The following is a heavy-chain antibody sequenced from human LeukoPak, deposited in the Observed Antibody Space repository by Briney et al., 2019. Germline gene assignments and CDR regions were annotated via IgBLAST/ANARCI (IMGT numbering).Heavy chain of an antibody. CDR1: GYTFTGYY. V-gene: IGHV1-2*02. CDR3: ARRRSHCSGSSCYGTFDY. Sequence: ASVKVSCKASGYTFTGYYMHWVRQAPGQGLEWMGWINPNSGGTNYAQKFQGRVTMTRDTSISTAYMELSSLRSDDTAVYYCARRRSHCSGSSCYGTFDYWGQGTLVTVSS. J-gene: IGHJ4*02. CDR2: INPNSGGT. D-gene: IGHD2-15*01.